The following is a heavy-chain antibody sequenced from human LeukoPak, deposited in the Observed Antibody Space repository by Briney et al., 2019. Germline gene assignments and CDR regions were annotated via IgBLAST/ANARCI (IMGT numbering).Heavy chain of an antibody. V-gene: IGHV6-1*01. J-gene: IGHJ1*01. CDR1: GDNVSNTSAA. CDR2: TYYRSKWYN. D-gene: IGHD6-13*01. Sequence: SQTLSLTCAISGDNVSNTSAAWNWIRQSPSRGLEWLGRTYYRSKWYNDYALSVKSRITINPDTSKNQFSLHLNSVTPDDTAVHYCVRAAAGGWSFQHWGQGTLVTVSS. CDR3: VRAAAGGWSFQH.